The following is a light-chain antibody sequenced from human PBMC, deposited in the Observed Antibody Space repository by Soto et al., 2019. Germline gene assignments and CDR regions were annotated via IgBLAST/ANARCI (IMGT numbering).Light chain of an antibody. Sequence: EIVLTQSPGTVSLSPGERATLSCRASQTVRSSYLAWYQQKPGQAPRLLIYGASNRAIGIPDRFSGSGSGTDFTLTISRLEPEDFAVYYCQQYGSSAWPFGQGTKVEI. CDR2: GAS. J-gene: IGKJ1*01. V-gene: IGKV3-20*01. CDR3: QQYGSSAWP. CDR1: QTVRSSY.